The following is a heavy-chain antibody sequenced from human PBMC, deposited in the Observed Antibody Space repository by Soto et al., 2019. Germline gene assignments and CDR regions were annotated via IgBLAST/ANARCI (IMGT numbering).Heavy chain of an antibody. CDR2: ISASTRNT. D-gene: IGHD2-15*01. Sequence: QVQLVQSGGEVKKPGASVKVSCQASGYTFSDYAISWVRQAPGQGLEWMGWISASTRNTDQAQNFQGRVIMTLDTSTNTAYMELRSLRSDDTAMYYCERCDCSVGSCYSCWHFDLWGRGTLVTVSS. CDR3: ERCDCSVGSCYSCWHFDL. CDR1: GYTFSDYA. J-gene: IGHJ2*01. V-gene: IGHV1-18*01.